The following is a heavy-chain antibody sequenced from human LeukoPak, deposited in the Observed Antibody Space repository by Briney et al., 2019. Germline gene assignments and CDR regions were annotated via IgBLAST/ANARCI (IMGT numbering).Heavy chain of an antibody. Sequence: PGGSMGLSCAASGFTFSGYWMSWVRQAPGKGLEWVANIRQDGSDEYYVDSVKGRFTISRDNADYSLYLHMSSLRAEDTAVYYCAKQRGQGYYFDYWGQGTLVTVSS. V-gene: IGHV3-7*01. CDR2: IRQDGSDE. CDR1: GFTFSGYW. J-gene: IGHJ4*02. CDR3: AKQRGQGYYFDY. D-gene: IGHD1/OR15-1a*01.